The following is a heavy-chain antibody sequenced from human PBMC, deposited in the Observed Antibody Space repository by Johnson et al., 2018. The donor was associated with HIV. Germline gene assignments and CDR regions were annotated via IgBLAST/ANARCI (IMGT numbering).Heavy chain of an antibody. CDR1: GFTFSSYA. CDR2: ISYDGSNK. Sequence: QVQLVESGGGVVQPGRSLRLSCAASGFTFSSYAMHWVRQAPGKGLEWVAVISYDGSNKYYADSVKGRFTISRDNSKNTLNLQMNSLRAEDTAVYYCATFDAFDIWGQGTMVTVSS. CDR3: ATFDAFDI. J-gene: IGHJ3*02. V-gene: IGHV3-30*04.